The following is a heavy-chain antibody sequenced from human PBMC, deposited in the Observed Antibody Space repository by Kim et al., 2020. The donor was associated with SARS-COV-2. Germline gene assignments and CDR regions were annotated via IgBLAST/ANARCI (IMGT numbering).Heavy chain of an antibody. CDR2: IWYDGSNK. V-gene: IGHV3-33*06. J-gene: IGHJ4*02. D-gene: IGHD1-26*01. CDR3: AKGLGISSGSTDY. CDR1: GFTFSSYG. Sequence: GGSLRLSCAASGFTFSSYGMHWVRQAPGKGLEWVAVIWYDGSNKYYADSVKGRFTISRDNSKNTLYLQMNGLRAEDTAVYYCAKGLGISSGSTDYWGQGTLVTVSS.